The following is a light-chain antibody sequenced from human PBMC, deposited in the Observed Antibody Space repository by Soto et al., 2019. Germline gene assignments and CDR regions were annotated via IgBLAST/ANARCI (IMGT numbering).Light chain of an antibody. J-gene: IGLJ3*02. Sequence: QSVLTQPPSVSGAPGQRVTISCNGTSFNIGAGYEVHWYQHLPDRPPKPLLNRNVKRPSGIPDRCSASNSGASSSLAITGLQTEDEEDYYCQSYGNGLSGWVFGGGTKLTVL. V-gene: IGLV1-40*01. CDR3: QSYGNGLSGWV. CDR2: RNV. CDR1: SFNIGAGYE.